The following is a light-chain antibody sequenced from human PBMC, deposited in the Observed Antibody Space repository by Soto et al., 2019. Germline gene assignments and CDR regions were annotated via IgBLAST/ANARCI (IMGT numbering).Light chain of an antibody. V-gene: IGLV2-14*01. Sequence: QSALTQPASVSGSPGQSITISCTGTSSDVGGYNYVSWYQQHPGKAPKLMIYDVSNRPSGVSNRFSGSKSGNTASLTISGLHAEDEAYYYCSSYTSSSTLDVVFGVGTKVTVL. CDR2: DVS. CDR3: SSYTSSSTLDVV. J-gene: IGLJ2*01. CDR1: SSDVGGYNY.